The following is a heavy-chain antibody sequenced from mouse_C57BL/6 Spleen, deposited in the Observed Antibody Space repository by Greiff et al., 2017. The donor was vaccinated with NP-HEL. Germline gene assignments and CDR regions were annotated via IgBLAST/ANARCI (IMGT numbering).Heavy chain of an antibody. Sequence: EVQGVESGGGLVKPGGSLKLSCAASGFTFSASGMHWVRQAPEKGLEWVAYISSGSSTIYYADTVQGRFTISRDNAKNTLFLQMTSLRSEDTAMYYCATYGSSPFAYWGQGTLVTVSA. CDR1: GFTFSASG. CDR2: ISSGSSTI. V-gene: IGHV5-17*01. CDR3: ATYGSSPFAY. J-gene: IGHJ3*01. D-gene: IGHD1-1*01.